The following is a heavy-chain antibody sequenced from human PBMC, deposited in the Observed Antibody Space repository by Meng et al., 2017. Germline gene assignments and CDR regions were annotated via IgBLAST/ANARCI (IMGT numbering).Heavy chain of an antibody. D-gene: IGHD3-10*01. Sequence: QVSLEQCGAGLLSPSGTLSLPRAVYGGSFSGYYWSWIRQPPGKGLEWSGEINHSGSTNYHPSLKSRVTISVDTSKNQFSLKLSSVTAADTAVYYCARQMVRGVILFDYWGQGTLVTVSS. CDR2: INHSGST. CDR1: GGSFSGYY. V-gene: IGHV4-34*01. CDR3: ARQMVRGVILFDY. J-gene: IGHJ4*02.